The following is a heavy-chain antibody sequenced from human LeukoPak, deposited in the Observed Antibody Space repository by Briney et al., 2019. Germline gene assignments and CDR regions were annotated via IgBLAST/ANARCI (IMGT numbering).Heavy chain of an antibody. Sequence: SQTLSLTCTVSGGSISSGSYYWSWIRQPAGKGLEWIGRIYTSGGTNYNPSLKSRVTISVDTSKNQFSLKLSSVTAADTAVYYCARESNYYFNWFDPWGQGTLVTVSS. CDR1: GGSISSGSYY. CDR2: IYTSGGT. D-gene: IGHD2/OR15-2a*01. V-gene: IGHV4-61*02. J-gene: IGHJ5*02. CDR3: ARESNYYFNWFDP.